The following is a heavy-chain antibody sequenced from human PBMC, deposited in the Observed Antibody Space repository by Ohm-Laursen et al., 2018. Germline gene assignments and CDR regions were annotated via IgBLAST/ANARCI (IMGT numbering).Heavy chain of an antibody. V-gene: IGHV3-9*01. CDR3: AKDLRGYGIDY. D-gene: IGHD2-15*01. CDR1: GFTFSSYA. CDR2: ISWNSGSI. Sequence: SLRLSCSASGFTFSSYAMHWVRQAPGRGLEWVSGISWNSGSIGYADSVKGRFTISRDNAKNSLYLQMNSLRAEDTALYYCAKDLRGYGIDYWGQGTLVTVSS. J-gene: IGHJ4*02.